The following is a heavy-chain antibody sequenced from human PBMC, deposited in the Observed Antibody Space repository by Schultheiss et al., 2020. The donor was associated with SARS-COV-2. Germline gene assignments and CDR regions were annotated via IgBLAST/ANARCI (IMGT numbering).Heavy chain of an antibody. CDR3: AAAGWYDSSGYYYY. CDR2: MNPNSGNT. CDR1: GYTFTSYD. J-gene: IGHJ4*02. Sequence: ASVKVSCKASGYTFTSYDINWVRQATGQGLEWMGWMNPNSGNTGYAQKFQGRVTMTRNTSISTAYMELSSLRSEDTAVYYCAAAGWYDSSGYYYYWGQGTLVTVSS. V-gene: IGHV1-8*01. D-gene: IGHD3-22*01.